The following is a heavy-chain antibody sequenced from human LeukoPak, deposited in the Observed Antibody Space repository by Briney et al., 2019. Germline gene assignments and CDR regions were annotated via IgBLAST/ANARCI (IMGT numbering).Heavy chain of an antibody. V-gene: IGHV3-23*01. CDR3: AKGTEYYYDSSGYYTSPLDY. D-gene: IGHD3-22*01. J-gene: IGHJ4*02. CDR1: GFTFSSYA. CDR2: ISGSGGST. Sequence: GGSPRLSCAASGFTFSSYAMSWVRQAPGKGLEWVSAISGSGGSTYYADSVKGRFTISRDNSKNTLYLQMNSLRAEDTAVYYCAKGTEYYYDSSGYYTSPLDYWGQGTLVTVSS.